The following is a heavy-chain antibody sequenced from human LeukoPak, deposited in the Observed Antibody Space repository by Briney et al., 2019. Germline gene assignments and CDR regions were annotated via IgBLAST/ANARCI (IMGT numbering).Heavy chain of an antibody. V-gene: IGHV4-59*01. CDR1: GGSISSYY. CDR2: IYYSGST. D-gene: IGHD6-19*01. Sequence: PSETLSLTCTVSGGSISSYYWSWIRQPPGKGLEWIGYIYYSGSTNYNPSLKSRVTISVDTSKNQFSLKLSSVTAADTAVYYCASDSSGSYYYYGMDVWGQGTTVTVSS. CDR3: ASDSSGSYYYYGMDV. J-gene: IGHJ6*02.